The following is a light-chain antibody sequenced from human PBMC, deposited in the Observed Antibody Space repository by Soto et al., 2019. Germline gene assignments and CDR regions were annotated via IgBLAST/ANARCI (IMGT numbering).Light chain of an antibody. V-gene: IGLV2-14*01. J-gene: IGLJ1*01. CDR1: SSDVGSFDS. Sequence: QSVLTQPASVSGSPGQPITISCTGTSSDVGSFDSVAWYQHYPGKAPKLMIYDVSNRPSGVSSRFSGSKSGNTASLSISGLQTEDEANYYCSSFTTSSTLVFGTGTKVTVL. CDR2: DVS. CDR3: SSFTTSSTLV.